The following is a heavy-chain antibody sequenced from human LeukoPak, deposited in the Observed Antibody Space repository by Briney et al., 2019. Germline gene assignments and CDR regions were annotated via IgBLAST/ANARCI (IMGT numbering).Heavy chain of an antibody. V-gene: IGHV3-48*03. Sequence: GGSLRLSCAPSAFTFLSFEMNWVRQAPGKGLEWVAYISSSGDKKDYADSVKGRFTVSRDNAKNSAYLQVNSLRVEDTALYFCARDGGGSAWAFDLWGQGTLVTVSS. CDR2: ISSSGDKK. D-gene: IGHD2-15*01. CDR3: ARDGGGSAWAFDL. J-gene: IGHJ4*02. CDR1: AFTFLSFE.